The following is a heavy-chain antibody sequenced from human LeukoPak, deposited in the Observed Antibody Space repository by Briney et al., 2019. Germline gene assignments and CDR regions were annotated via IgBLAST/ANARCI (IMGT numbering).Heavy chain of an antibody. D-gene: IGHD3-9*01. CDR1: GGSISSYY. J-gene: IGHJ4*02. CDR3: ARVYDILTGYYNYFDY. Sequence: SETLSLTCTVSGGSISSYYWSWIRQPPGEGLEWIGYIYYSGSTNYNPSLKSRVTISVDTSKNQFSLKLSSVTAADTAVYYCARVYDILTGYYNYFDYWGQGTLVTVSS. CDR2: IYYSGST. V-gene: IGHV4-59*01.